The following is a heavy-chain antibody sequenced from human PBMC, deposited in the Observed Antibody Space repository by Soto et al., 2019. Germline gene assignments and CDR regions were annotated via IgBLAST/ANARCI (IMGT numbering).Heavy chain of an antibody. J-gene: IGHJ3*01. CDR2: VDGDGGV. CDR3: AKDFIPLNVVYDTCDL. D-gene: IGHD3-9*01. CDR1: GFTFSNYA. V-gene: IGHV3-23*03. Sequence: EAQLLESGGGLVQPGGSLTLSCAASGFTFSNYAMYWVRQAPGKGLEWISVVDGDGGVKFADSVGGRFFISRDNTKSTRYRRNNSPTAEDTPVYFCAKDFIPLNVVYDTCDLWGQGTMVTVSS.